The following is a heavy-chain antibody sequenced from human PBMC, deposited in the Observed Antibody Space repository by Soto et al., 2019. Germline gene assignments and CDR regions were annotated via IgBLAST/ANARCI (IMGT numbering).Heavy chain of an antibody. CDR1: GFTFDDYT. CDR3: AKDLGYYDSSGYPDY. CDR2: ISWDGGST. J-gene: IGHJ4*02. Sequence: AXGFTFDDYTMHLVRQAPGKGREWVSCISWDGGSTYYADSVKGRFTISRDNSKNSLYLQMNSLRTEDTALYYCAKDLGYYDSSGYPDYWGQGTLVTVSS. V-gene: IGHV3-43*01. D-gene: IGHD3-22*01.